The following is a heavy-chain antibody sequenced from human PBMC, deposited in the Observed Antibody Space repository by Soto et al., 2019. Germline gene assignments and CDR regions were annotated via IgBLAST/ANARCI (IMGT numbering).Heavy chain of an antibody. V-gene: IGHV1-18*01. CDR1: GYSFTRYG. J-gene: IGHJ6*02. CDR2: ISGYNANT. CDR3: ARMGDVPYYCYGLDG. Sequence: QVQLVQSGAEVKKPGASVKVSCKASGYSFTRYGISWVRQAPGQGLEWMGWISGYNANTNYPENLQGRVTMTTDTSTSTAYMEVRNLISDDTAVYYCARMGDVPYYCYGLDGWGQGTTVTVSS. D-gene: IGHD3-16*01.